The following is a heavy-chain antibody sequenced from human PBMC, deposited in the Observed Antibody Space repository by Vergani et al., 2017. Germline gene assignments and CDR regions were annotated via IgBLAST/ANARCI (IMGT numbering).Heavy chain of an antibody. J-gene: IGHJ5*02. CDR2: INHSGST. CDR1: GGSFSGYY. D-gene: IGHD5-18*01. Sequence: QVQLQQWGAGLLKPSETLSLTCAVYGGSFSGYYWSWIRQPPGKGLEWFGEINHSGSTNYNPSLKSRVTISVDTSKNQFSLKLSSVTAADTAVYYCARGRRGYSYGYSGNWFDPWGQGTLVTVSS. V-gene: IGHV4-34*01. CDR3: ARGRRGYSYGYSGNWFDP.